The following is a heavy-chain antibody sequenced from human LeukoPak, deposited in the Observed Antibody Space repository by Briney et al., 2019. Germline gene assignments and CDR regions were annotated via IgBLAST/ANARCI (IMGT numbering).Heavy chain of an antibody. Sequence: SATLSLTCAVSGGSISQYYWSWLRQAPGKGLEWIGYIHASGTTTYNPSLKSRVTISVDTSKNQFSLKLSSVTAADTAVYYCARLHYYDSSGYYPNFDYWGQGTLVTVSS. V-gene: IGHV4-59*08. CDR2: IHASGTT. CDR1: GGSISQYY. J-gene: IGHJ4*02. CDR3: ARLHYYDSSGYYPNFDY. D-gene: IGHD3-22*01.